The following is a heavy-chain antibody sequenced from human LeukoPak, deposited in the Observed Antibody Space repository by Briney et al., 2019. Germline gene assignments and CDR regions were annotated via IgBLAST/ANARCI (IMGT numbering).Heavy chain of an antibody. CDR1: GYTFTSYD. V-gene: IGHV1-8*01. J-gene: IGHJ5*02. Sequence: ASVKASCKASGYTFTSYDINWVRQATGQGLEWMGWMNPNSGNTGYAQKFQGRVTMTRNTSISTAYMELSSLRSEDTAVYYCARGKTRGYSSSSYNWFDPWGQGTLVTVSS. D-gene: IGHD6-13*01. CDR2: MNPNSGNT. CDR3: ARGKTRGYSSSSYNWFDP.